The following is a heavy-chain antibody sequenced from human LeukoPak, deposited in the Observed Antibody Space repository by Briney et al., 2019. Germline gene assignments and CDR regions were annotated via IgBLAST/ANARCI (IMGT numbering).Heavy chain of an antibody. CDR3: AREPLSSSWSYYYYYGMDV. CDR2: INTNTGNP. J-gene: IGHJ6*02. Sequence: GASVKVSCKASGYTFTSYAMNWVRQAPGQGLERMGWINTNTGNPTYAQGFTGRFVFSLDTSVSTAYLQISSLKAEDTAVYYCAREPLSSSWSYYYYYGMDVWGQGTTVTVSS. CDR1: GYTFTSYA. D-gene: IGHD6-13*01. V-gene: IGHV7-4-1*02.